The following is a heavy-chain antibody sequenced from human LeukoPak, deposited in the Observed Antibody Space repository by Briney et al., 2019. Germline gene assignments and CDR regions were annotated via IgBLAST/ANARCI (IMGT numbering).Heavy chain of an antibody. CDR1: GFTFSSYE. D-gene: IGHD6-13*01. CDR3: AKEDSSSWSPNTDAFDI. V-gene: IGHV3-7*01. Sequence: PGGFLRLSCAASGFTFSSYEMNWVRQAPGKGLEWVAKIKQDGSEKYYVDSVKGRFTISRDNAKNSLYLQMNSLRVEDTAVYYCAKEDSSSWSPNTDAFDIWGQGTMVTVSS. J-gene: IGHJ3*02. CDR2: IKQDGSEK.